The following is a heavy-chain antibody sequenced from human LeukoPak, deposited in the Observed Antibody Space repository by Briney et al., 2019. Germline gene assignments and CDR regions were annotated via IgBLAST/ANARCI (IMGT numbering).Heavy chain of an antibody. J-gene: IGHJ4*02. CDR3: ATLVYSGSRYHFDT. CDR2: FLYSGTT. CDR1: NGTVKNYY. Sequence: PSETLSLTCSVSNGTVKNYYWTWIRQPPGQGLEWIGNFLYSGTTTYRASLDSRLIISVDNSKNTVSLRLFSVTAADTAVYYCATLVYSGSRYHFDTWGQGTLVTVSS. V-gene: IGHV4-59*02. D-gene: IGHD1-26*01.